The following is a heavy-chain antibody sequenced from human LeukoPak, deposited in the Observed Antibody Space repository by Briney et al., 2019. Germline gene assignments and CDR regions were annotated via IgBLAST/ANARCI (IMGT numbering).Heavy chain of an antibody. CDR1: GFTFSNAW. CDR2: IKSKTDGGTA. D-gene: IGHD5-12*01. J-gene: IGHJ4*02. CDR3: TTEPSGYDRMRTTFHLDY. V-gene: IGHV3-15*01. Sequence: GGSLRLSCAASGFTFSNAWMSWVRQAPGKGLEWVGRIKSKTDGGTADYAAPVKGRFTISRDDSKNTLYLQMNSLKTEDTAVYYCTTEPSGYDRMRTTFHLDYWGQGTLVTVSS.